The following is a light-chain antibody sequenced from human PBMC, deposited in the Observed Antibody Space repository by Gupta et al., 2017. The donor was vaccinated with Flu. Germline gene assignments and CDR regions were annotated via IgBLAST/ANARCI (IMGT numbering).Light chain of an antibody. CDR1: QSAKNNL. V-gene: IGKV3-20*01. CDR2: GAS. J-gene: IGKJ2*01. Sequence: TLFLSPGERDTPSCGARQSAKNNLLTWYQQKPGQAPRLLIYGASIWAMGIPDRFSGSGSGTDFTLTIGVLKPEDFAVYYCQRDAISLSTFGQGTRLEI. CDR3: QRDAISLST.